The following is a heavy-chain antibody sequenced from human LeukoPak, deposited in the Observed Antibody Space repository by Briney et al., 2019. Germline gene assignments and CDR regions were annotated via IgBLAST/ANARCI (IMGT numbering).Heavy chain of an antibody. D-gene: IGHD4-17*01. CDR1: GFTFSSYE. CDR2: ISSSGSSI. V-gene: IGHV3-48*03. J-gene: IGHJ4*02. CDR3: ARDENGDFSFDY. Sequence: GGSLRLSCAASGFTFSSYEMNWVRQAPGKGLEWVSYISSSGSSIYYADSVKGRFTISRDNAKNSLYLQMSSLRAEDTAIYYCARDENGDFSFDYWGQGTLVTVSS.